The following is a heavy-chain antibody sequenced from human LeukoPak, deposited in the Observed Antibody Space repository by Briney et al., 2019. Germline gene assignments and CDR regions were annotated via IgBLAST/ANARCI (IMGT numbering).Heavy chain of an antibody. CDR1: GFTFSSYS. CDR2: ISSSSSYI. D-gene: IGHD2-2*01. Sequence: PGGSLRLSCAASGFTFSSYSMNWVRQAPGKGLEWVSSISSSSSYIYYADSVKGRFTISRDNAKNSLYLQMNSLRAEDTAVYYCARDGGVPAAMDVWGKGTTVTVSS. CDR3: ARDGGVPAAMDV. V-gene: IGHV3-21*01. J-gene: IGHJ6*03.